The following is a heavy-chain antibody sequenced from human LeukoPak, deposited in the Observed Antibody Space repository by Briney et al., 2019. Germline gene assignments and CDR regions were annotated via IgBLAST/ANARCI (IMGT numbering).Heavy chain of an antibody. CDR3: ARSPRKYCSSTSCKAPFDY. CDR1: GGSISSYY. J-gene: IGHJ4*02. Sequence: SETLSLTCTVSGGSISSYYWSWIRQPPGKGLEWIGYIYYSGSTNYNPSLKSRVTISVDTSKNQFSLKLSSVTAADTAVYYCARSPRKYCSSTSCKAPFDYWGQGTLVTVSS. V-gene: IGHV4-59*08. CDR2: IYYSGST. D-gene: IGHD2-2*01.